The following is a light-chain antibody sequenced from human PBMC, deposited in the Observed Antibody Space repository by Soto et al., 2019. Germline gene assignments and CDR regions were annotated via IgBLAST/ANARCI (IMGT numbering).Light chain of an antibody. J-gene: IGKJ5*01. CDR3: QQYSALPMT. CDR2: DAS. Sequence: VVLTQSPATLSLSPGERATLSCRTSLSVSVYLDWYQQKPGQAPRLLISDASNRATGIPARFSGSGSGTDFTLTISSLEPEDFAVYFCQQYSALPMTFGQGTRLEI. CDR1: LSVSVY. V-gene: IGKV3-11*01.